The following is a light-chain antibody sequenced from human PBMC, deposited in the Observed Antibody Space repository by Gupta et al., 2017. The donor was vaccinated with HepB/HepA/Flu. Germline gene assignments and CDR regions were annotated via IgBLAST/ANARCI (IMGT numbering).Light chain of an antibody. CDR3: QSYDSSLSSPLV. J-gene: IGLJ1*01. CDR2: GNN. V-gene: IGLV1-40*01. Sequence: QSVLTQPPSVSGAPGPRVTISCTGSSSNIGAGYDVQWYQQLSGTAPKLLIYGNNNRPSGAPDRFSGSKSGTSASLAITGLQAEDEADYYCQSYDSSLSSPLVFGTGTKVTVL. CDR1: SSNIGAGYD.